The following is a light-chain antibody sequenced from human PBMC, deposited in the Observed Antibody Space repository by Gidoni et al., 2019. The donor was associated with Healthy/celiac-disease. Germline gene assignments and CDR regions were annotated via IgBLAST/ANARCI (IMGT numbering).Light chain of an antibody. Sequence: DIQMTQSPSTLSASVGDRVTITCRARQSISSGLAWYQQKPGKAPKLLIYKASSLESGVPSRFSGSGSGTEFTLTISSLQPDDFATYYCQQYNSYSKTFGQXTKVEIK. CDR2: KAS. J-gene: IGKJ1*01. V-gene: IGKV1-5*03. CDR1: QSISSG. CDR3: QQYNSYSKT.